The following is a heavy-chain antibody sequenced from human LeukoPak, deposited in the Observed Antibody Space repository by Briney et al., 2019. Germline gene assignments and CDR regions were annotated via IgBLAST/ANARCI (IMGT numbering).Heavy chain of an antibody. Sequence: GGSLRLSCAASGFTFITYDVHWVRQAPRQGLEWVSAIWDDGSNKNYADSVKGRFIISRDNSKNTLYLQMNSLRAEDTAVYCCARQYYYGSGTYYNWALDYRGQGSLLTVSS. J-gene: IGHJ4*02. CDR1: GFTFITYD. D-gene: IGHD3-10*01. CDR2: IWDDGSNK. V-gene: IGHV3-33*01. CDR3: ARQYYYGSGTYYNWALDY.